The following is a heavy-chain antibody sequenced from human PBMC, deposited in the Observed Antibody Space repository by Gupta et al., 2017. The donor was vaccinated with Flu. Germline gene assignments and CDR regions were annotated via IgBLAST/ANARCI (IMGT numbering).Heavy chain of an antibody. CDR2: INPNGGST. J-gene: IGHJ4*02. Sequence: QVQLVQSGAEVKRPGASVMVSCKAPGYTFTRYYMLWVRQAPGQGLEWMAIINPNGGSTTYEQKFQGRVTMTRDTSTSTVYMELGSLRSEDTALYYCARVAKRYDSSGYNFFDYWGQGTLVTVSS. D-gene: IGHD3-22*01. CDR3: ARVAKRYDSSGYNFFDY. V-gene: IGHV1-46*01. CDR1: GYTFTRYY.